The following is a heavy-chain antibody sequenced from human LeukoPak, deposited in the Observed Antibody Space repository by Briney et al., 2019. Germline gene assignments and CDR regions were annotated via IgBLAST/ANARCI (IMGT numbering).Heavy chain of an antibody. CDR1: GGSISSSSYY. D-gene: IGHD4-11*01. J-gene: IGHJ4*02. CDR2: IYYSGST. Sequence: PSETLSLTCTVSGGSISSSSYYWGWIRQPPGKGLEWIGSIYYSGSTYYNPSLKSRVTISVDTSKNQFSLKLSSVTAADTAVYYCARVSMTTVTSADYWGQGTLVTVSS. CDR3: ARVSMTTVTSADY. V-gene: IGHV4-39*07.